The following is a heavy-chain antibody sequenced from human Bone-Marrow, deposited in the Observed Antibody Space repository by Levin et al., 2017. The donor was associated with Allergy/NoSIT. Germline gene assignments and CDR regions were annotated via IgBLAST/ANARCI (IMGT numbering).Heavy chain of an antibody. J-gene: IGHJ4*02. CDR2: ISYDGSKK. CDR3: VRADFYDYGWGSYRSGVDY. D-gene: IGHD3-16*02. V-gene: IGHV3-30*04. CDR1: EFTFSSYA. Sequence: GESLKISCEASEFTFSSYAMHWARQAPGKGLEWLAVISYDGSKKYYADSVKGRFTISRDNSKNTLYLQMNSLRVDDTAVYYCVRADFYDYGWGSYRSGVDYWGQGTLVTVSS.